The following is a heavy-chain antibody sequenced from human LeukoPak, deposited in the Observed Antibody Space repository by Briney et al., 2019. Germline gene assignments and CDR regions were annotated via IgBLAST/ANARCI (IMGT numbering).Heavy chain of an antibody. CDR2: IEPNRGGT. D-gene: IGHD2-2*01. J-gene: IGHJ4*02. CDR3: ARGWTSQNFDY. CDR1: GYTFTGRY. Sequence: GASVKVSCKASGYTFTGRYIHWVRQAPGQGLEWMGWIEPNRGGTNYAQKFQGRVTMTRDTSISAAYMELSRLSSDDTAVYYCARGWTSQNFDYWGQGTLVTVSS. V-gene: IGHV1-2*02.